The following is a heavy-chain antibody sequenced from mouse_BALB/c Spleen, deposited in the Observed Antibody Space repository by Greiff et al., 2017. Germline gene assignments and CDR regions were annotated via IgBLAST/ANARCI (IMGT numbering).Heavy chain of an antibody. CDR2: IYPGGGYT. CDR1: GYTFTNYW. D-gene: IGHD2-4*01. Sequence: QVQLQQSGAELVRPGTSVKISCKASGYTFTNYWLGWVKQRPGHGLEWIGDIYPGGGYTNYNEKFKGKATLTADTSSSTAYMQLSSLTSEDSAVYFCATMITKGYFDYWGQGTTLTVSS. V-gene: IGHV1-63*02. CDR3: ATMITKGYFDY. J-gene: IGHJ2*01.